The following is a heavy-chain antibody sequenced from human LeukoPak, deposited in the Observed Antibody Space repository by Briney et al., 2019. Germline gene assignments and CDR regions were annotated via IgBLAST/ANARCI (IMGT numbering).Heavy chain of an antibody. CDR3: PRGGYYYGSGSRNWYDP. CDR2: MNPNSGNT. Sequence: ASVKVSCKASGYTFTNYEINWLRQATGQGLEWMGWMNPNSGNTGSAQKFQGRVTITRDTSITTVYMELRSLTSEDTAFYYCPRGGYYYGSGSRNWYDPWGQGTLVTVSS. J-gene: IGHJ5*02. V-gene: IGHV1-8*03. CDR1: GYTFTNYE. D-gene: IGHD3-10*01.